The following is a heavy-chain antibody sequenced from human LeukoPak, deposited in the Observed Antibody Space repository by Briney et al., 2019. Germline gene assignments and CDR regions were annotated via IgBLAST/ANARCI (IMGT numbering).Heavy chain of an antibody. CDR3: ARDRLYYDF. J-gene: IGHJ4*02. CDR2: MFSGGSA. V-gene: IGHV3-66*01. CDR1: GFSVTDND. Sequence: PGGSLRLSCAASGFSVTDNDMSWVRQAPGKGLEWVSVMFSGGSAYYADSVEGRFTISRDNSKNTLYLQMNSLTAEDTAVYYCARDRLYYDFWGQGTLVTVSS.